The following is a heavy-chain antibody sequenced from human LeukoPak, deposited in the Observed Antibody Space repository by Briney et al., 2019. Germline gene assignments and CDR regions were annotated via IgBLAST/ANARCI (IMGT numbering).Heavy chain of an antibody. D-gene: IGHD3-22*01. CDR3: ARALDYHDSSGYSCFDY. J-gene: IGHJ4*02. V-gene: IGHV4-31*03. CDR1: GGSISSGGYY. CDR2: IYYSGST. Sequence: SQTLSLTCTVSGGSISSGGYYWSWIRQHPGKGLEWIGYIYYSGSTYYNPSLKSRVTISVDTSKNQFSLKLSSVTAADTAMYYCARALDYHDSSGYSCFDYWGQGTLVTVSS.